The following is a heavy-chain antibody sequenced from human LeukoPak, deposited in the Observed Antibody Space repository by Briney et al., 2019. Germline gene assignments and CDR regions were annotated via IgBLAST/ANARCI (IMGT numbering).Heavy chain of an antibody. J-gene: IGHJ4*02. Sequence: SETLSLTCTVSGYSISSGYYWGWIRQPPGKGLEWIGSIYHSGSTNYNPSLKSRVTISVDTSKNQFSLKLSSVTAADTAVYYCARALGNVDTAMVSWGQGTLVTVSS. V-gene: IGHV4-38-2*02. CDR2: IYHSGST. D-gene: IGHD5-18*01. CDR1: GYSISSGYY. CDR3: ARALGNVDTAMVS.